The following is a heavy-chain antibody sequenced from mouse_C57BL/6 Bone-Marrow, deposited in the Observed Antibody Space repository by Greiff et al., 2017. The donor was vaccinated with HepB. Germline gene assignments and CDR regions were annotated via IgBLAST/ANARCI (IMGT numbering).Heavy chain of an antibody. J-gene: IGHJ4*01. CDR3: TRTPIYYDYSYAMDY. CDR2: IRNKANNHAT. CDR1: GFTFSDAW. Sequence: EVKLMESGGGLVQPGGSMKLSCAASGFTFSDAWMDWVRQSPEKGLEWVAEIRNKANNHATYYAESVKGRFTISRDDSKSSVYLQMNSLRAEDTGIYYCTRTPIYYDYSYAMDYWGQGTSVTVSS. V-gene: IGHV6-6*01. D-gene: IGHD2-4*01.